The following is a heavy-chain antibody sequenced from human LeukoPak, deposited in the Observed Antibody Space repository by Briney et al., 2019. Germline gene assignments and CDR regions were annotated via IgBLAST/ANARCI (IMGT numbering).Heavy chain of an antibody. V-gene: IGHV3-21*01. CDR1: GFTFSSYS. CDR2: ISSSSSYI. Sequence: GGSLRLSCAASGFTFSSYSMNWVRQAPGKGLEWGSSISSSSSYIYYADSVKGRFTISRDNSKNTLYLQMNSLRAEDTAVYYCARFSMAACSGGSCYGYFDYWGQGTLVTVSS. J-gene: IGHJ4*02. CDR3: ARFSMAACSGGSCYGYFDY. D-gene: IGHD2-15*01.